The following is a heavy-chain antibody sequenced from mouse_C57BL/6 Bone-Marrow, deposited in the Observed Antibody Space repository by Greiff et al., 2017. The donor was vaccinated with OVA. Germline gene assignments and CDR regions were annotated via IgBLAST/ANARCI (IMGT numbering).Heavy chain of an antibody. V-gene: IGHV5-6*02. CDR1: GFTFSSYG. J-gene: IGHJ4*01. D-gene: IGHD3-1*01. Sequence: EVMLVESGGDLVKPGGSLKLSCAASGFTFSSYGMSWVRQTPDKRLEWVATISSGGSYTYYPDSVKGRVTISRDTANNTLYLQMSSLKSEDTAMYYCARRRGFLGAMDYWGQGTSVTVSS. CDR2: ISSGGSYT. CDR3: ARRRGFLGAMDY.